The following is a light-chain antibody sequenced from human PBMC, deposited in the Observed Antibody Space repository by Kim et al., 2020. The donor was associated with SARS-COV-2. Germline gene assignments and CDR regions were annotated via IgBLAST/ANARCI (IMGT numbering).Light chain of an antibody. CDR2: EVT. J-gene: IGLJ1*01. Sequence: GQSVTISCTGTSSDVGRFSRVSWFQQTPGTAPKLILYEVTTRPSGVSDRFSGSKSGNTASLTISGLQTKDEADYYCNAYTGSRTYVFGTGTKVTVL. CDR3: NAYTGSRTYV. CDR1: SSDVGRFSR. V-gene: IGLV2-18*02.